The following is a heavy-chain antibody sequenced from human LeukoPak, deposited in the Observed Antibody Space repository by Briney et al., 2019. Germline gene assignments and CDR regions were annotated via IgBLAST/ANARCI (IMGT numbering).Heavy chain of an antibody. Sequence: GASVKVSCKASGYTFTSYYMHWVRQAPGQGLEWMGIINPSGGSTSYAQKFQGRVTMTRDTSTSTVYMELSSLRSEDTAVYYCARGGMVSHYYYYYMDVWGKGTTVTISS. CDR2: INPSGGST. D-gene: IGHD3-10*01. CDR3: ARGGMVSHYYYYYMDV. J-gene: IGHJ6*03. V-gene: IGHV1-46*01. CDR1: GYTFTSYY.